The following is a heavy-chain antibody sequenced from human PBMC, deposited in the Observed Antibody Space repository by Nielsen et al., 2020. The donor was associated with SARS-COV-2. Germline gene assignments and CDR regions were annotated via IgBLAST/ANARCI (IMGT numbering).Heavy chain of an antibody. CDR2: IYYSGST. D-gene: IGHD3-22*01. CDR3: ARHAPGYYDY. J-gene: IGHJ4*02. V-gene: IGHV4-30-4*01. CDR1: GGSISSDDYY. Sequence: LRLSCTVSGGSISSDDYYWSWIRQPPGKGLEWIGYIYYSGSTYYKPPLKSRVTISVDTSKNQFSLKLSSVTATDTAVYYCARHAPGYYDYWGQGTLVTVSS.